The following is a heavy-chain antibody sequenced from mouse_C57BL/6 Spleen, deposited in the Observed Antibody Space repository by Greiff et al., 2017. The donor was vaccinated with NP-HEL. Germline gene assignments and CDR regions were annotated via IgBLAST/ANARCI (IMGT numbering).Heavy chain of an antibody. Sequence: QVQLQQPGAELVRPGTSVKLSCKASGYTFTSYWMHWVKQRPGQGLEWIGVIDPSDSYTKYNQKFTGKATWTVDTSSSKAYMQLSSLTSEDSAVYYGAREGDYYAMDYWGQGTSVTVSS. V-gene: IGHV1-59*01. CDR3: AREGDYYAMDY. CDR1: GYTFTSYW. CDR2: IDPSDSYT. J-gene: IGHJ4*01.